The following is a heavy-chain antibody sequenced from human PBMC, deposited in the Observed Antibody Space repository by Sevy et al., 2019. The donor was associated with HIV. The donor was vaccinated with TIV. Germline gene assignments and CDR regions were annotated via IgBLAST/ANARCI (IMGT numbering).Heavy chain of an antibody. D-gene: IGHD1-1*01. V-gene: IGHV3-30*03. Sequence: GGSLRLSCEASGFTFSDYDMHWVRQAPGKGLEWLSFISDRGHITFYGDSVRGRSTISSDNAKNTLYLQVNSLKTEDAAVYSCVEEPPSGGPGNYHYGLDLWGQGTTVTVSS. J-gene: IGHJ6*02. CDR2: ISDRGHIT. CDR1: GFTFSDYD. CDR3: VEEPPSGGPGNYHYGLDL.